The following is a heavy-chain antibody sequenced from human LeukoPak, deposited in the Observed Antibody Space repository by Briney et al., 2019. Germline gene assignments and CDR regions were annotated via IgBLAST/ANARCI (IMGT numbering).Heavy chain of an antibody. CDR1: GFTFSSYG. J-gene: IGHJ6*04. CDR3: AKSQTPVVPAAMSGMDV. CDR2: ISYDGSNK. Sequence: PGRSLRLSCAASGFTFSSYGMHWVRQAPGKGLEWVAVISYDGSNKYYADSVKGRFTISRDNSKNTLYLQKNSLRAEDTAVYYCAKSQTPVVPAAMSGMDVWGKGTTVTVSS. D-gene: IGHD2-2*01. V-gene: IGHV3-30*18.